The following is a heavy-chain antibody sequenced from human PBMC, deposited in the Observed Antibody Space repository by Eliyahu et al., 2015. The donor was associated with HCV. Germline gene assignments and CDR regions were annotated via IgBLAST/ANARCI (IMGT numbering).Heavy chain of an antibody. V-gene: IGHV3-30*14. J-gene: IGHJ4*02. D-gene: IGHD6-19*01. Sequence: QVQMVESGGGXVQPGRSXXXXCAASGFXFTTYAMPXVRQAPGRGLEWXAVISSDAKKKNDADSVKGRFTISRDNSKDTLYLQMNSLRTEDTAVYYCARAPMSGWHNFDYWGQGTLVTVSS. CDR2: ISSDAKKK. CDR3: ARAPMSGWHNFDY. CDR1: GFXFTTYA.